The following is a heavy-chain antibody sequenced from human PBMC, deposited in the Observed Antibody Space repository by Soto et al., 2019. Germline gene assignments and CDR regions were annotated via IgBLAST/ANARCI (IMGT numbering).Heavy chain of an antibody. J-gene: IGHJ3*02. CDR1: GGSISSSSYY. D-gene: IGHD3-9*01. Sequence: SETLSLTCTVSGGSISSSSYYWGWIRQPPGKGLEWIGNIYYSGSTYYNPSLKSRVTISVDTSKNQFSLKLSSVTAADTAVYYCASSPGLRYFDWFFAFDIWGQGTMVTVSS. CDR2: IYYSGST. V-gene: IGHV4-39*07. CDR3: ASSPGLRYFDWFFAFDI.